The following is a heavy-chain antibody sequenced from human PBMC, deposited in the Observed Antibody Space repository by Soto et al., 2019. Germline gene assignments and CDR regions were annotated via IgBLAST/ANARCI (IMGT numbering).Heavy chain of an antibody. V-gene: IGHV3-30-3*01. J-gene: IGHJ3*02. CDR3: ASHPGGYCSGGSCSPFDAFDI. CDR2: ISYDGSNK. CDR1: VFTFSSYA. D-gene: IGHD2-15*01. Sequence: GGSLRLSCASSVFTFSSYAMHWVRQAPGKGLEWVAVISYDGSNKYYADSVKGRFTISRDNSKNTLYLQMNSLRAEDTAVYYCASHPGGYCSGGSCSPFDAFDIWGQGTMVTVSS.